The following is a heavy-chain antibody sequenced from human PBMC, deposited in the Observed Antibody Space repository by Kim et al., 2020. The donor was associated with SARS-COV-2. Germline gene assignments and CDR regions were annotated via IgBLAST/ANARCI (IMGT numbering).Heavy chain of an antibody. CDR2: VSFSGRT. D-gene: IGHD3-10*01. CDR3: ARLYAFAGSYTAYYFDF. Sequence: SETLSLTCTVSGASIGENGYFWAWVRQPPGKGLEWIGSVSFSGRTYYNPSLERRLTPSLDRSRTQFSLRLKSVTAADTAVYHCARLYAFAGSYTAYYFDFWGQGTLVSVSS. CDR1: GASIGENGYF. J-gene: IGHJ4*02. V-gene: IGHV4-39*01.